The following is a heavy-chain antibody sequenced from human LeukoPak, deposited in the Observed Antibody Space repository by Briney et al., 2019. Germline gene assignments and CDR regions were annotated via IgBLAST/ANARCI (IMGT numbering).Heavy chain of an antibody. J-gene: IGHJ5*02. CDR1: GFTFSSYA. V-gene: IGHV3-23*01. CDR2: ISGSGGST. CDR3: ANPLWQQPEHNWFDP. D-gene: IGHD6-13*01. Sequence: GGSLRLSCAASGFTFSSYALSWVRQAPGKGLEWVSAISGSGGSTYYADSVKGRSTISRDNSKNTLYLQMNSLRAEDTAVYYCANPLWQQPEHNWFDPWGQGTLVTVSS.